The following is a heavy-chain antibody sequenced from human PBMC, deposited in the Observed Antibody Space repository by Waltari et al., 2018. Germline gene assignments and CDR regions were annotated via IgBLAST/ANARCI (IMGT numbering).Heavy chain of an antibody. J-gene: IGHJ4*02. CDR1: GFTVSNNY. CDR2: IYSGGTT. V-gene: IGHV3-53*01. D-gene: IGHD3-22*01. CDR3: ARARSGSSGYYWRSYDY. Sequence: EVQLMESGGGLIQPGGSLRLSCVASGFTVSNNYMSWVRQAPGKGLEWVSVIYSGGTTYNAESVKGRFTISRDNSNNTLYLQMNSLRAEDTAVYYCARARSGSSGYYWRSYDYWGQGTLVTVSS.